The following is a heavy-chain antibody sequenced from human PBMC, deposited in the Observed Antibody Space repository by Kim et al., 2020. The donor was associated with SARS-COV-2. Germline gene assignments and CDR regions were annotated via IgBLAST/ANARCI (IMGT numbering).Heavy chain of an antibody. V-gene: IGHV3-48*03. CDR2: ISSSGSTI. D-gene: IGHD3-3*01. Sequence: GGSLRLSCAASGFTFSSYEMNWVRQAPGKGLEWVSYISSSGSTIYYADSVKGRFTISRDNAKNSLYLRMNSLRAEDTAVYYCARGVWSGYYYYYYYMDVWGKGTTVTVSS. J-gene: IGHJ6*03. CDR1: GFTFSSYE. CDR3: ARGVWSGYYYYYYYMDV.